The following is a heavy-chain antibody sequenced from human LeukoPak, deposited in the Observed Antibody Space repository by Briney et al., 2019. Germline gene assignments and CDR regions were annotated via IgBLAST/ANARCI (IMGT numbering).Heavy chain of an antibody. CDR3: AKSGIVKWLAGRWDY. CDR1: GFTFSHYW. D-gene: IGHD6-19*01. V-gene: IGHV3-48*04. CDR2: ISSSGSTI. J-gene: IGHJ4*02. Sequence: SGGSLRLSCAASGFTFSHYWMTWVRQSPGKGLEWVSYISSSGSTIYYADSVKGRFTISRDNARNSLYLQMNSLRAEDTAVYYCAKSGIVKWLAGRWDYWGQGTLVTVSS.